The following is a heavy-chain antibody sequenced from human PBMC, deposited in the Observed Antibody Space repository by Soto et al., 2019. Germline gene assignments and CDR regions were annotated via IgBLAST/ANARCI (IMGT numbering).Heavy chain of an antibody. CDR3: ARQRLYIYDFWSRRPGGETWLDP. CDR2: INAGNGNT. J-gene: IGHJ5*02. V-gene: IGHV1-3*01. CDR1: GYTFTSYA. Sequence: ASVKVSCKASGYTFTSYAMHWVRQAPGQRLEWMGWINAGNGNTKYSQKFQGRVTITRDTSASTAYMELSSLRSEDTVVYYCARQRLYIYDFWSRRPGGETWLDPWGKGPLVTVPS. D-gene: IGHD3-3*01.